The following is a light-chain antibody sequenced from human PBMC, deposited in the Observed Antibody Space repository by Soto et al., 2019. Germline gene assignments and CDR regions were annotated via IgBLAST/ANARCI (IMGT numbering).Light chain of an antibody. Sequence: EIVVTQSPGTLSLSPGEGATLACRASQSVSSNYLAWYQQKPGQAPRLLIYGASNRATGIPDRFSGSGSGTEFTLTISRLEPEDFAVYYCHQYGSSPYTFGQGTRLEIK. J-gene: IGKJ5*01. CDR2: GAS. CDR1: QSVSSNY. CDR3: HQYGSSPYT. V-gene: IGKV3-20*01.